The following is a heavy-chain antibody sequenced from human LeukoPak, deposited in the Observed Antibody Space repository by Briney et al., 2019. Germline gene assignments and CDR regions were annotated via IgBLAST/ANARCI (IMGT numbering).Heavy chain of an antibody. D-gene: IGHD2-15*01. V-gene: IGHV1-2*02. Sequence: ASVKVSCKASGYTFTDYYIHWVRQAPGQGLEWMGWINPNSGVTNYAQKLQGRVTMTTDTSTSTAYMELRSLRSDDTAVYYCAREQLYCSGGSCYSVSDYWGQGTLVTVSS. CDR2: INPNSGVT. J-gene: IGHJ4*02. CDR3: AREQLYCSGGSCYSVSDY. CDR1: GYTFTDYY.